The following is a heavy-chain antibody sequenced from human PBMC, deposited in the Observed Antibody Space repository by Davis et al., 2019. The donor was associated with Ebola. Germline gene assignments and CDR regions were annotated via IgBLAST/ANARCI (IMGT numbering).Heavy chain of an antibody. D-gene: IGHD4-23*01. CDR2: ISSSASYK. CDR1: GFTFSVYY. J-gene: IGHJ4*02. V-gene: IGHV3-11*06. CDR3: AQQLGDYGGNALRY. Sequence: GGSLRLSCAASGFTFSVYYMSWIRQAPGKGPEWVSSISSSASYKNYADSVKGRFTISRDDAKKSLYLQMDSLRAEDTAVYYCAQQLGDYGGNALRYWGQGTLATVSS.